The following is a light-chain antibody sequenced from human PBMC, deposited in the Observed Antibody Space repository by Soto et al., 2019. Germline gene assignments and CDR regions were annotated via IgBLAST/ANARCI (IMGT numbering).Light chain of an antibody. J-gene: IGKJ1*01. CDR1: QSVSGC. CDR2: DVS. CDR3: QQYESFSAT. Sequence: DIQMTQSPSALSASVGDTVTITCRASQSVSGCLAWYQQKPGKAPKLLIYDVSSLPRGVPPRFSGSGSGTQVTLTISGRQPDDYATYYCQQYESFSATFGPGTKV. V-gene: IGKV1-5*01.